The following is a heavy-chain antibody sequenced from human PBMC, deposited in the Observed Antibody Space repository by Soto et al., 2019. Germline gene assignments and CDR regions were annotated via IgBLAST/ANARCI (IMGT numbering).Heavy chain of an antibody. CDR2: ISTSGGPI. D-gene: IGHD6-19*01. J-gene: IGHJ4*02. V-gene: IGHV3-23*01. CDR3: AKDRKSGSGWYWDY. CDR1: GFTFRNYN. Sequence: PGGSLRLSCAASGFTFRNYNMNWVRQAPGKGLEWVSAISTSGGPIYYADSVRGRFTISRDNAKNTLYLQMNSLRAEDTVVYYCAKDRKSGSGWYWDYWGQGTLVTVSS.